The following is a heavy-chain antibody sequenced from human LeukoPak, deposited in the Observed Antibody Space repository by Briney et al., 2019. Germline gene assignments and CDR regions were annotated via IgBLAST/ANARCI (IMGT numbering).Heavy chain of an antibody. CDR3: EKRMVTADDAFDI. Sequence: GRSLRLSCAASGFTFSSYAMHWVRPAPGKGLGWVAVISYDGSNKYYADSVKGRFTISRDNSKNTLYLQMNSLRAEDTAVYYCEKRMVTADDAFDIWGQGTMVTVSS. J-gene: IGHJ3*02. V-gene: IGHV3-30-3*02. CDR1: GFTFSSYA. CDR2: ISYDGSNK. D-gene: IGHD2-21*02.